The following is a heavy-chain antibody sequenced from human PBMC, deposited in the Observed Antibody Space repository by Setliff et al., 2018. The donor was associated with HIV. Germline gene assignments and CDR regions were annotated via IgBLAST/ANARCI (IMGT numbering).Heavy chain of an antibody. CDR3: ARTIASRPKYYYYAMDF. CDR1: DYSFNSYW. CDR2: IYPDDPNI. Sequence: GESLKISCKGSDYSFNSYWIGWVRQVPGRGLEWMAIIYPDDPNIKYSPSFQDQVTISVDKSISTAYLQWRSLKASDTAMYYCARTIASRPKYYYYAMDFWGQGTTVTVSS. D-gene: IGHD6-6*01. J-gene: IGHJ6*02. V-gene: IGHV5-51*01.